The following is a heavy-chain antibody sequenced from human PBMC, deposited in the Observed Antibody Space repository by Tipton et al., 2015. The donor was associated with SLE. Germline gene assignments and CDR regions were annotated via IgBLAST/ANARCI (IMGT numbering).Heavy chain of an antibody. CDR2: IYYSGST. CDR1: GGSISSGDYY. J-gene: IGHJ6*03. D-gene: IGHD3-10*01. Sequence: TLSLTCTVSGGSISSGDYYWSWIRQLPGKGLEWIGYIYYSGSTYYNPSLKSRVTISVDTSKNHFSLKLSSATAADTAVYYCARERGSGLLWPNMDVGGKGTTVTASS. V-gene: IGHV4-31*03. CDR3: ARERGSGLLWPNMDV.